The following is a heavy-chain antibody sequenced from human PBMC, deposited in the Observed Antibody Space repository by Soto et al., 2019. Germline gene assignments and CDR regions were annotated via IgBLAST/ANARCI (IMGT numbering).Heavy chain of an antibody. V-gene: IGHV3-23*01. D-gene: IGHD3-3*01. J-gene: IGHJ4*02. Sequence: EVQLLESGGGLVQPGGSLRLSCAASGFTFSSYAMSWVRQAPGKGLEWVSAISGSGGSTYYADSVKGRFTISRDNSKNTLYLQMNSLRAEDTAVYYCAKEGKYYDFWSGYPFAYWGQGTLVTVSS. CDR1: GFTFSSYA. CDR3: AKEGKYYDFWSGYPFAY. CDR2: ISGSGGST.